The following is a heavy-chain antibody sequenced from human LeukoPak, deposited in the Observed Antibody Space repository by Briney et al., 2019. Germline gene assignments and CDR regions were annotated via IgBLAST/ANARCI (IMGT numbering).Heavy chain of an antibody. J-gene: IGHJ4*02. CDR1: GFTVSSNY. V-gene: IGHV3-74*01. CDR2: INSDGSST. D-gene: IGHD6-13*01. CDR3: ARSLVRGPYYFDY. Sequence: PGGSLRLSCAASGFTVSSNYMSWVRQAPGKGLVWVSRINSDGSSTSYADSVKGRFTISRDNAKNTLYLQMNSLRAEDTAVYYCARSLVRGPYYFDYWGQGTLVTVSS.